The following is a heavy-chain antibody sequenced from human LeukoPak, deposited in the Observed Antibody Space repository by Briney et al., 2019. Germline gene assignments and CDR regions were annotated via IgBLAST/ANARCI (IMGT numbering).Heavy chain of an antibody. D-gene: IGHD6-19*01. CDR2: VYNTDYT. Sequence: SETLSLTCTVSGGSISGFYWSWIRQPPGKGLEWIGYVYNTDYTSYNPSLKGRVSISFDKSKNQFSLKLSSVTAADTAVYYRAVAVAGTPLDYWGQGTLVTVSS. J-gene: IGHJ4*02. CDR3: AVAVAGTPLDY. CDR1: GGSISGFY. V-gene: IGHV4-59*12.